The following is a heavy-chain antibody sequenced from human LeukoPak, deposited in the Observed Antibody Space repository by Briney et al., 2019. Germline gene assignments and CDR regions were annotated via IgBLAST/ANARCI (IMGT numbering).Heavy chain of an antibody. D-gene: IGHD3-10*01. J-gene: IGHJ4*02. CDR3: ARVSRYYGSGSYNY. CDR1: GFTFSSYE. V-gene: IGHV3-48*03. CDR2: ISSSGSTI. Sequence: GGSLRLSCAASGFTFSSYEMNWVRQAPGKGLEWVSYISSSGSTIYYADSVKGRFTISRDNAKNSLYLRMNSLRAEDTAVYYCARVSRYYGSGSYNYWGQGTLVTVSS.